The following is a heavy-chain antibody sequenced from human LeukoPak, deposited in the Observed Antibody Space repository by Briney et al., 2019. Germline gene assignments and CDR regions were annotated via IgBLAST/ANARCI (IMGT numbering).Heavy chain of an antibody. Sequence: GRSLRLSCAASGFTFSSYAMHWVRQAPGKGLEWVAAISYDGTNKYYADSVKDRFTISRDNFKNTLYLQMDSLQTEDTAVYFCTRVPIRTVTMVIVVRGHDAFDIWGQGTMVTVSS. CDR1: GFTFSSYA. V-gene: IGHV3-30*04. D-gene: IGHD3-22*01. CDR3: TRVPIRTVTMVIVVRGHDAFDI. CDR2: ISYDGTNK. J-gene: IGHJ3*02.